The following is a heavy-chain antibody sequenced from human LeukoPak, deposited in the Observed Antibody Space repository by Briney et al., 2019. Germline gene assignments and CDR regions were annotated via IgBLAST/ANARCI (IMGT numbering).Heavy chain of an antibody. CDR3: ARDVPRRGYSAHVFDY. CDR1: GFTFSSYS. Sequence: PGGSLRLSCAASGFTFSSYSMNWVRQAPGKGLEWVSSISSSSSYIYYADSVKGRFTISRDNAKNSMYLQMNSLGAEDMAVYYCARDVPRRGYSAHVFDYWVQGTLVTVCS. CDR2: ISSSSSYI. D-gene: IGHD3-22*01. V-gene: IGHV3-21*01. J-gene: IGHJ4*02.